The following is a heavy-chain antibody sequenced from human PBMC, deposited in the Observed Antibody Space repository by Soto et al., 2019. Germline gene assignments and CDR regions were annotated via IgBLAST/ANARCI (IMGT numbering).Heavy chain of an antibody. CDR3: ARAVSPGSSSLYLDAFDI. Sequence: EVQLVESGGDLVQPGGSLRLSCAASGFSFASSWMTWVRQAPGKGLEWVANIKKDGSKINYLDSVRGRFTVSRDNAKNSRYLEMNSLRAEDTALYYFARAVSPGSSSLYLDAFDIWGQGTMVTVSS. J-gene: IGHJ3*02. CDR2: IKKDGSKI. D-gene: IGHD6-13*01. CDR1: GFSFASSW. V-gene: IGHV3-7*05.